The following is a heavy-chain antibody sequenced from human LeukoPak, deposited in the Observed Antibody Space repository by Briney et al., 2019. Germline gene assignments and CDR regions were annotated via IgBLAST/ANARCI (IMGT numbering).Heavy chain of an antibody. CDR2: NDYSGST. J-gene: IGHJ4*02. D-gene: IGHD2-21*01. CDR3: ARTPGE. Sequence: SETLSLTCIVSGGPISTHYWSWSRQPPGKGLEWIGYNDYSGSTNYNPSLKSRVTISVDTSKNQFSLKLNSVTAADTAVYFCARTPGEWGQGTLVTVSS. CDR1: GGPISTHY. V-gene: IGHV4-59*11.